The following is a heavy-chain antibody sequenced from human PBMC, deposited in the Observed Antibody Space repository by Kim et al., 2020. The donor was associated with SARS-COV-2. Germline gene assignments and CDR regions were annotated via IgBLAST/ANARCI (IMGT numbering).Heavy chain of an antibody. V-gene: IGHV5-51*01. Sequence: YSPSFQGQVTISADKSISTADLQWSSLKASDTAMYYCARQIVGATNAFDIWGQGTMVTVSS. CDR3: ARQIVGATNAFDI. J-gene: IGHJ3*02. D-gene: IGHD1-26*01.